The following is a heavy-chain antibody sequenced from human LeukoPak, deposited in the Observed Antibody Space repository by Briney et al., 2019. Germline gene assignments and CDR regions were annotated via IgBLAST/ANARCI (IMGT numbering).Heavy chain of an antibody. V-gene: IGHV1-69*06. CDR2: IIPIFGTA. CDR3: ARGGYCSGGSCYGGYDY. D-gene: IGHD2-15*01. CDR1: GGTFGSYA. Sequence: RGASVKVSCKASGGTFGSYAISWVRQAPGQGLEWMGGIIPIFGTANYAQKFQGRVTITADKSTSTAYRELSSLRSEDTAVYYCARGGYCSGGSCYGGYDYWGQGTLVTVSS. J-gene: IGHJ4*02.